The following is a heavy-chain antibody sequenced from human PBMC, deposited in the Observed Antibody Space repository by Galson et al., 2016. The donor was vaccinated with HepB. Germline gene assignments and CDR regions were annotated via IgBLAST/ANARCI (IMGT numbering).Heavy chain of an antibody. D-gene: IGHD4-11*01. CDR2: IWYDGSHQ. CDR3: VREGHDNSKFAYYFGMDV. V-gene: IGHV3-33*01. CDR1: GFTFSGYG. Sequence: SLRLSCAASGFTFSGYGMHWVRQAPGKGLEWVAGIWYDGSHQYYADSVKGRFTISRDNSKNKLSLQMNSLRAEDTAVYYCVREGHDNSKFAYYFGMDVWGRATTVTVS. J-gene: IGHJ6*02.